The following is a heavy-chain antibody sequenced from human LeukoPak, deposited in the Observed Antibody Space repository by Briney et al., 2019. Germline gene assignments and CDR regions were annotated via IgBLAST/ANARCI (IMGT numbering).Heavy chain of an antibody. Sequence: PSETLSLTCTVSGGSISSSSYYWGWIRQPPGKGLEWIGSIYYSGSTYYNPSLKSRVTISVDTSKNQFSLKLSSVTAADTAVYYCARVPHFMILDYWGQGTLVTVSS. CDR3: ARVPHFMILDY. J-gene: IGHJ4*02. CDR1: GGSISSSSYY. CDR2: IYYSGST. V-gene: IGHV4-39*07. D-gene: IGHD3-16*01.